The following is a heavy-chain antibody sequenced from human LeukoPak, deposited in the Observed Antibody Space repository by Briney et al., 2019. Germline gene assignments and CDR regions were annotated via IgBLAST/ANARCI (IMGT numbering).Heavy chain of an antibody. D-gene: IGHD2-15*01. Sequence: GASVKVSCKASGYTFTSYGISWVRQAPGQGLEWMGWISAYNGNTNYAQKLQGRVTMTTDTSTSTAYMELRSLRSDDTAVYYCARVGGYCSGGSCSWGRELNYNWFDPWGQGTLVTVSS. CDR2: ISAYNGNT. V-gene: IGHV1-18*01. CDR1: GYTFTSYG. J-gene: IGHJ5*02. CDR3: ARVGGYCSGGSCSWGRELNYNWFDP.